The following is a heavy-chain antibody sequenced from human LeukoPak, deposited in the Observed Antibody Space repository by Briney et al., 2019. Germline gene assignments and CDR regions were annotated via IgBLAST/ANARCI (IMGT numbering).Heavy chain of an antibody. CDR1: GGSFSGYY. CDR3: ARGFDDILTGYYFFDY. J-gene: IGHJ4*02. Sequence: SETLSLTCAVYGGSFSGYYWSWIRQPPGKGLEWIGEINHSGSTNYNPSLKGRVTISVDTSKNQFSLKLSSVTAADTAVYYCARGFDDILTGYYFFDYWGQGTLVTVSS. D-gene: IGHD3-9*01. V-gene: IGHV4-34*01. CDR2: INHSGST.